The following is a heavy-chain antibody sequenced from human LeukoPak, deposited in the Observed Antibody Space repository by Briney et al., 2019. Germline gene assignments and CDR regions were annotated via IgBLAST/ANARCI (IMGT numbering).Heavy chain of an antibody. Sequence: SVKVSCKASGGTFSSYAISWVRQAPGQGLEWMGGIIPIFGTANYAQKFQGRVTITPDESTSTAYMELSSLRSEDTAVYYCARDPLDFWSGYYIGWFDPWGQGTLVTVSS. CDR2: IIPIFGTA. J-gene: IGHJ5*02. V-gene: IGHV1-69*13. CDR1: GGTFSSYA. CDR3: ARDPLDFWSGYYIGWFDP. D-gene: IGHD3-3*01.